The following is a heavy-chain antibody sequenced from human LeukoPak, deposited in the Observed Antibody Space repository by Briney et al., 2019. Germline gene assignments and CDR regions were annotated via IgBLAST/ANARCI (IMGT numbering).Heavy chain of an antibody. CDR2: ISPNGGSA. CDR3: ARRWFGDV. V-gene: IGHV3-64*01. J-gene: IGHJ6*04. Sequence: GGSLRLSCAASGFTFSSSVMHWVRQAPGKGLEYVSAISPNGGSAYYANSVQGRFTISRDNSKNTLYLQMGSLRAEDMAVYYCARRWFGDVWGKGTTVTVSS. D-gene: IGHD3-10*01. CDR1: GFTFSSSV.